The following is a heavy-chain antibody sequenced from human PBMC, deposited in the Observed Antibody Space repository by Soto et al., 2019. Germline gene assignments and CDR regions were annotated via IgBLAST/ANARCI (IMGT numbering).Heavy chain of an antibody. Sequence: PGGSLRLSCAASGFTFNKYSMNWVRQAPGKGLEWVSSITSKTGEQYYADSVKGRFIISRDNTNNSLSLQVTSQRDEDTAVYYCARDLMPNDRGLGDLAYWGQGTLVTVSS. J-gene: IGHJ4*02. CDR3: ARDLMPNDRGLGDLAY. V-gene: IGHV3-21*06. D-gene: IGHD3-22*01. CDR1: GFTFNKYS. CDR2: ITSKTGEQ.